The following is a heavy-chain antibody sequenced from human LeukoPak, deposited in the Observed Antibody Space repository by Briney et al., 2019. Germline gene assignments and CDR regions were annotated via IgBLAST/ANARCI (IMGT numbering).Heavy chain of an antibody. CDR3: ARGRPGHSGYNGPWYFDL. V-gene: IGHV3-30*04. Sequence: PGGSLRLSCAASGFTFSSYAMHWVRQAPGKGLEWVAVISYDGSNEYYADSVKGRFTFSRDNSKNTLFLQMNSLSDEDTAVYYCARGRPGHSGYNGPWYFDLWGRGTLVTVSS. CDR2: ISYDGSNE. D-gene: IGHD5-12*01. CDR1: GFTFSSYA. J-gene: IGHJ2*01.